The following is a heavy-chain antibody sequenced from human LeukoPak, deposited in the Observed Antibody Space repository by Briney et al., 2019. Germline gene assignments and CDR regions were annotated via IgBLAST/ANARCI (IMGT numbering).Heavy chain of an antibody. D-gene: IGHD3-22*01. J-gene: IGHJ4*02. CDR3: ARSGYYSPTHFDY. Sequence: SETLSLTCTVSGGSISSGSYYWSWLRQPAGKGLEWIVRIYTSGSTNYNPSLKSRVTISVDTSKNQFSLKLSSVTAADTAVYYCARSGYYSPTHFDYWGQGNLVTVSS. CDR1: GGSISSGSYY. CDR2: IYTSGST. V-gene: IGHV4-61*02.